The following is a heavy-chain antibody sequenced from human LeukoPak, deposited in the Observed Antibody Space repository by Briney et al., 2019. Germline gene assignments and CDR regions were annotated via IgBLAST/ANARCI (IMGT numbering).Heavy chain of an antibody. CDR1: GFTFTTHW. CDR3: ARGGSGSYLDY. V-gene: IGHV3-74*01. Sequence: GGSLRLSCGASGFTFTTHWIHWVRQAPGKGLVWVSRIKPDGSDTNYADSVKGRFTISRDNAKNTVYLQMNSLRAEDTAVYYCARGGSGSYLDYWGQGTLVTVSS. D-gene: IGHD3-16*01. CDR2: IKPDGSDT. J-gene: IGHJ4*03.